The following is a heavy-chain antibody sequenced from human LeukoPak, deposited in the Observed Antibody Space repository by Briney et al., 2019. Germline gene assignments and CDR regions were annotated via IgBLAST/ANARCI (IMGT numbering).Heavy chain of an antibody. Sequence: GGSLRLSCAASGFTFSSYWMSWVRQAPGKGLEWVANIKQDGSEKYYVDSVKGRFTISRDNAKNSLYLEMNSLRAEDTAVYYCARDRVKGAAAGSNYWGQGTLVTVSS. CDR2: IKQDGSEK. J-gene: IGHJ4*02. CDR3: ARDRVKGAAAGSNY. CDR1: GFTFSSYW. D-gene: IGHD6-13*01. V-gene: IGHV3-7*03.